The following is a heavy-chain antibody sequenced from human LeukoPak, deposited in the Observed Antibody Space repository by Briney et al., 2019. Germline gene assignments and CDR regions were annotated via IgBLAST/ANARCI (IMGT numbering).Heavy chain of an antibody. D-gene: IGHD3-9*01. CDR3: ASSYYDILTGYWGHFDY. J-gene: IGHJ4*02. Sequence: QPSETLSLTCTVSGGSISSGDYYWSWIRQPPGKGLERIGYIYYSGSTYYNPSLKSRVTISVDRSKNQFSLKLSSVTAADTAVYYCASSYYDILTGYWGHFDYWGQGTLVTVSS. V-gene: IGHV4-30-4*01. CDR2: IYYSGST. CDR1: GGSISSGDYY.